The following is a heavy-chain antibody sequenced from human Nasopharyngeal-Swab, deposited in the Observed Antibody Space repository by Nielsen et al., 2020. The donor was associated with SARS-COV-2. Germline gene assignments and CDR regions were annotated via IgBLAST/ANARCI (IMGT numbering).Heavy chain of an antibody. J-gene: IGHJ6*03. Sequence: RRCPGKALEGVAYIRSSGSYIYYADSVKGRFTISRDNAKNSLYLQMNSLRAEDTAVYYCARDGNGYCTNGVCYTSYYYYYYMDVWGKGTTVTVSS. CDR2: IRSSGSYI. CDR3: ARDGNGYCTNGVCYTSYYYYYYMDV. D-gene: IGHD2-8*01. V-gene: IGHV3-21*05.